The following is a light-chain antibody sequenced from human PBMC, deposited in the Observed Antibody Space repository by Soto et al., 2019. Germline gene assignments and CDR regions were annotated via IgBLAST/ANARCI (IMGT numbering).Light chain of an antibody. CDR2: DAS. Sequence: DIQMTQSPSTLSASVGDRVTITCRSSHSISSWLAWYQQKPGKAPKLLIYDASSLESGDPSRFSGSGSGTEFTLTISSLQPDEFANYDRQQYNSYPGTFGQGPKVEIK. V-gene: IGKV1-5*01. CDR1: HSISSW. J-gene: IGKJ1*01. CDR3: QQYNSYPGT.